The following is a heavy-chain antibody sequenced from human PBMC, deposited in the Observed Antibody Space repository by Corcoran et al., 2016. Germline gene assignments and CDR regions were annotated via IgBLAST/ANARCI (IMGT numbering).Heavy chain of an antibody. CDR2: IGITGDT. V-gene: IGHV3-13*01. CDR1: TFTFRNYD. D-gene: IGHD6-19*01. CDR3: ATEIPSGPGWGGLDV. J-gene: IGHJ6*02. Sequence: EVQLVESGGDLVQPGGSLRLSCAASTFTFRNYDMHWVRQTTGKGLEWVSAIGITGDTYYSDSVKGRFTISRDNAKNSLYLQMNSLRAEDMAVYYCATEIPSGPGWGGLDVWGQGTTVAVSS.